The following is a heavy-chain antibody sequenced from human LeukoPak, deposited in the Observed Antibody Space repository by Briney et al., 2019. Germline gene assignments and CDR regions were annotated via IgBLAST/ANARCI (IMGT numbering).Heavy chain of an antibody. V-gene: IGHV1-2*06. CDR1: GYTFTGYY. Sequence: ASVKVSCKASGYTFTGYYMHWVRQAPGQGLEWMGRINPNSGGTNYAQKFQGRVTMTRDTSISTAYMELSRLRSDDTAVYYCARVEEVWWELRDYYYGMDVWGQGTTVTVPS. CDR2: INPNSGGT. D-gene: IGHD2-15*01. CDR3: ARVEEVWWELRDYYYGMDV. J-gene: IGHJ6*02.